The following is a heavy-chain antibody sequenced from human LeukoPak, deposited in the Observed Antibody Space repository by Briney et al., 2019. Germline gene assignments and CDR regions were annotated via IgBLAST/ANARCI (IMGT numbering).Heavy chain of an antibody. CDR1: GYTFTGYY. V-gene: IGHV1-2*02. J-gene: IGHJ4*02. CDR3: AVKRGYSGYDLGY. Sequence: ASVKVSCKASGYTFTGYYMHWVRQAPGQGLEWMGWINPNSGGTNYAQKFQGRVTMTRDMSISTAYMELSRLRSDDTAVYYCAVKRGYSGYDLGYWGQGALVTVSS. D-gene: IGHD5-12*01. CDR2: INPNSGGT.